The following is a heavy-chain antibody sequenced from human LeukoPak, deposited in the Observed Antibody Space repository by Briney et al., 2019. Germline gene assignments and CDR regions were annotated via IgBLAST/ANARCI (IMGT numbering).Heavy chain of an antibody. CDR1: GYTFTSYG. J-gene: IGHJ6*03. V-gene: IGHV1-18*01. CDR2: ISAYNGNT. D-gene: IGHD3-10*01. CDR3: ARGGGYYYGSGSYFPYYYYYYYMYV. Sequence: ASVKVSCKASGYTFTSYGIRWVRQAPGQGLEWMGWISAYNGNTNYAQKLQGRVTMTTDTSTSTAYMELRSLRSDDTAVYYCARGGGYYYGSGSYFPYYYYYYYMYVWGKGTTVTVSS.